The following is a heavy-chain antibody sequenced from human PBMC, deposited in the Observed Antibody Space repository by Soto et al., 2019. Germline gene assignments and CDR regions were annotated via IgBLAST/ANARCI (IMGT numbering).Heavy chain of an antibody. D-gene: IGHD2-2*01. V-gene: IGHV4-39*01. CDR3: ARLSGFLGVVPAAMPLRGPHPLYYYYGMDV. J-gene: IGHJ6*02. CDR2: IYYSGST. CDR1: GGSISSSSYY. Sequence: SETLSLTCTVSGGSISSSSYYWGWIRQPPGKGLEWIGSIYYSGSTYYNPSLKSRVTISVDTSKNQFSLKLSSVTAADTAVYYCARLSGFLGVVPAAMPLRGPHPLYYYYGMDVWGQGTTVTVSS.